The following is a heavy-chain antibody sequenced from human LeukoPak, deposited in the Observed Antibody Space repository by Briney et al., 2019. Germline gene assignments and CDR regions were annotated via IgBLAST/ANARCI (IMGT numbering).Heavy chain of an antibody. CDR3: ARVGITIFGVASS. D-gene: IGHD3-3*01. Sequence: SETLSLTCAVSGYSISSGYYWGWIRQPPGKGLEWIGSIYHSGSTYYNPSPKSRVTISVDTSKNQFSLKLSSVTAADTAVYYCARVGITIFGVASSWGQGTLVTVSS. CDR2: IYHSGST. CDR1: GYSISSGYY. V-gene: IGHV4-38-2*01. J-gene: IGHJ5*02.